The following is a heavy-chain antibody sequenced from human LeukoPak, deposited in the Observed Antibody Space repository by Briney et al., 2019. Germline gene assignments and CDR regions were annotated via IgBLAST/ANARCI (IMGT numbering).Heavy chain of an antibody. CDR1: GFTFSSYA. D-gene: IGHD3-3*01. CDR2: ICSNGGST. Sequence: GGSLRLSCAASGFTFSSYAMHWVRQAPGKGLEYGSAICSNGGSTYYANSVKGRFTISRDNSKNTLYLQMGSLRAEDMAVYYCAREDVTIFGVVTSPYYYYGMDVWGQGTTVTVSS. J-gene: IGHJ6*02. V-gene: IGHV3-64*01. CDR3: AREDVTIFGVVTSPYYYYGMDV.